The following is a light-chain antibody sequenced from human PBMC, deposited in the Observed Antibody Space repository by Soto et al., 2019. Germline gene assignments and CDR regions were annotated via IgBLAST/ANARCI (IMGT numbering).Light chain of an antibody. V-gene: IGKV1-27*01. CDR3: QNYNSAPVT. CDR1: QAIGIY. J-gene: IGKJ1*01. CDR2: AAS. Sequence: DIQMTQSPSSLSASVGDRVTITCRASQAIGIYLAWYQQKPGKVPKLLIYAASTLQSGVPSRFSGSGSGTDFTLTISSLQPEDVATYYCQNYNSAPVTFGPGTKVEIK.